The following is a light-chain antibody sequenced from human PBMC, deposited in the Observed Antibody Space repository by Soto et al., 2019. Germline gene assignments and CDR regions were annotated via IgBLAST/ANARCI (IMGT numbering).Light chain of an antibody. CDR3: QQYKSYSYT. Sequence: DIQMTQSPSILSASVGDRVAITCQAGESISNWLAWYQQKPGKAPKVLIYDASRLQSGVPERFSGSGSGTEFTLTINSLRADDIATYYCQQYKSYSYTFGPGTNLEI. V-gene: IGKV1-5*01. CDR2: DAS. J-gene: IGKJ2*01. CDR1: ESISNW.